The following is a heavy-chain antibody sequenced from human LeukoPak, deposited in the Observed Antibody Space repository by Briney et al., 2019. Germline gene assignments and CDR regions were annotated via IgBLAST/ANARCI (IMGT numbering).Heavy chain of an antibody. J-gene: IGHJ5*02. D-gene: IGHD6-19*01. CDR2: IYYSGST. CDR1: GVSITNYH. CDR3: ARVVAGRRFDP. Sequence: SETLSLTCTVSGVSITNYHWSWIRQPPGKGLEWTGYIYYSGSTNYNPSLKSRVTISVDTSKNQFSLKVNSVTAADTAMYYCARVVAGRRFDPWGQGTLVTVSS. V-gene: IGHV4-59*01.